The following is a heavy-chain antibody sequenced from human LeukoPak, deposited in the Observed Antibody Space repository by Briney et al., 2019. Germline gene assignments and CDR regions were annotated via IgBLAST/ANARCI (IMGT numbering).Heavy chain of an antibody. D-gene: IGHD3-22*01. CDR2: IWYDGSNK. CDR1: GYTFSSYG. CDR3: AKDYYDSSGYYYPGLFDY. J-gene: IGHJ4*02. Sequence: GGSLRLSCAASGYTFSSYGMHWVRQAPGKGLEWVAVIWYDGSNKYYADSVKGRFTISRDNSKNTLYLQMNSLRAEDTAVYYCAKDYYDSSGYYYPGLFDYWGQGTLVTVSS. V-gene: IGHV3-33*06.